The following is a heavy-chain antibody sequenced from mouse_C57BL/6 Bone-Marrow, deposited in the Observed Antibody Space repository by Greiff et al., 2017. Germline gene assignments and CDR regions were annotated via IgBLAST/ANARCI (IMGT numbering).Heavy chain of an antibody. CDR1: GFTFSSYA. J-gene: IGHJ2*01. D-gene: IGHD1-2*01. V-gene: IGHV5-9-1*02. Sequence: EVQGVESGEGLVKPGGSLKLSCAASGFTFSSYAMSWVRQTPEKRLEWVAYISSGGDYIYYAATVKGRFTISRDNARNTLYLQMSSLKSEDTAMYYCTITTAHYFDYWGQGTTLTVSS. CDR3: TITTAHYFDY. CDR2: ISSGGDYI.